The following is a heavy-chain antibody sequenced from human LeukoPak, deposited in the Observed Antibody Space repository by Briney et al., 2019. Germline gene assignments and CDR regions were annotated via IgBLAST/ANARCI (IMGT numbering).Heavy chain of an antibody. Sequence: SETLSLTCTVSGGSISTYYWSWIRQPPGKGLEWIGYIYYSGSTNYNPSLKSRVTISVDTSKNQFSLKLSSVTAADTAVYYCAREGEDYGDYGVGYWGQGTLVTVSS. V-gene: IGHV4-59*01. CDR1: GGSISTYY. CDR2: IYYSGST. J-gene: IGHJ4*02. CDR3: AREGEDYGDYGVGY. D-gene: IGHD4-17*01.